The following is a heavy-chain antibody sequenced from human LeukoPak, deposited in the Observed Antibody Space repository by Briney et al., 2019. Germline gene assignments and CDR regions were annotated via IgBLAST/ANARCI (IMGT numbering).Heavy chain of an antibody. CDR3: AKDPEPVAGPISFDY. Sequence: GGSLRLSCAASGFTFTSYAMSWVRQAPGKGLEWVSTISGSGGRSYYADSVKGRFTISRDNTQNTLYLQMNSLRAEDTAVYYCAKDPEPVAGPISFDYWGQGTLVTVSS. D-gene: IGHD6-19*01. CDR1: GFTFTSYA. CDR2: ISGSGGRS. J-gene: IGHJ4*02. V-gene: IGHV3-23*01.